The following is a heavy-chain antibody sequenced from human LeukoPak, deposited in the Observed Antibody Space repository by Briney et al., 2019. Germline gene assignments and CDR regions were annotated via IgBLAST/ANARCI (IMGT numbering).Heavy chain of an antibody. V-gene: IGHV4-34*01. CDR1: GGSFSGYY. CDR3: ARGGRWLRYFDY. J-gene: IGHJ4*02. D-gene: IGHD5-24*01. CDR2: INHSGST. Sequence: SETLSLTCAVYGGSFSGYYWSWIRHPPGKGLEWIGEINHSGSTNYNPSLKSRVTISVDTSKNQFSLKLSSVTAADTAVYYCARGGRWLRYFDYWGQGTLVTVSS.